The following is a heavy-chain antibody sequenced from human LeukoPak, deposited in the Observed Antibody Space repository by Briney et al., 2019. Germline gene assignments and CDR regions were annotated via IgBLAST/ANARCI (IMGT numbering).Heavy chain of an antibody. D-gene: IGHD5-12*01. CDR3: ARSYGYGDYLNY. CDR1: GGAFSSYA. Sequence: GASVKVSCKASGGAFSSYAISWVRQAPGQGLEWMGRIIPILGIANYAQKFQGRVTITADKSTSTAYMELSSLRSEDTAVYYCARSYGYGDYLNYWGQGTLVTVSS. CDR2: IIPILGIA. V-gene: IGHV1-69*04. J-gene: IGHJ4*02.